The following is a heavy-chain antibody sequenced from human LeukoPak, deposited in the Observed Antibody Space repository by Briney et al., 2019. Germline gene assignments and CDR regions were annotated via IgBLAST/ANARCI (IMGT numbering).Heavy chain of an antibody. CDR2: INHSGST. V-gene: IGHV4-34*01. J-gene: IGHJ3*02. Sequence: SETLSLTCAVYGGSFSGYYWSWIRQPPGKGLEWIGEINHSGSTNHNPSLKSRVTISVDTSKNQFSLKLSSVTAADTAVYYCARPTIALLAFDIWGQGTMVTVSS. D-gene: IGHD5-24*01. CDR3: ARPTIALLAFDI. CDR1: GGSFSGYY.